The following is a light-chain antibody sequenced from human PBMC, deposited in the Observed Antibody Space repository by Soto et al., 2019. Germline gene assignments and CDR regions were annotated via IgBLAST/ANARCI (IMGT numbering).Light chain of an antibody. Sequence: EIVLTQSPATLSLSPGERATLSCRASHSISSYLAWFQQKPGQAPRLLIYDASSRATGIPARFSGSGSGTDFTLTISSVESDDSEAYYCQQRYNRYTFGQGTKLVIK. CDR2: DAS. J-gene: IGKJ2*01. V-gene: IGKV3-11*01. CDR1: HSISSY. CDR3: QQRYNRYT.